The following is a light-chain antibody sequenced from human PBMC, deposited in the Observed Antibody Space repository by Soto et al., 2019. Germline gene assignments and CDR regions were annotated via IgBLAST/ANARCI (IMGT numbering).Light chain of an antibody. CDR3: QQYGSSPLYT. Sequence: EVVLTQSPGTLSLSPGERATLSCRASQSVSRIFLAWYQQSPGQSPRLLIYGASSRATGIPDRFSGSGSGTDFTLTISRVEPEDFAVYYCQQYGSSPLYTFGGGTKLEI. J-gene: IGKJ2*01. CDR1: QSVSRIF. V-gene: IGKV3-20*01. CDR2: GAS.